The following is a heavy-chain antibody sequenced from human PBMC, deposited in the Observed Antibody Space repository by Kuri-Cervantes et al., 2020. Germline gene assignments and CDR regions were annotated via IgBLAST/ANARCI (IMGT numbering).Heavy chain of an antibody. CDR2: INPNSGGT. CDR1: GYTFTGYY. J-gene: IGHJ6*02. V-gene: IGHV1-2*04. D-gene: IGHD6-13*01. Sequence: ASVKVSCKASGYTFTGYYMHWVRQAPGQGLEWMGWINPNSGGTNYAQKFQGWVTMTRDTSISTAYMELSSLRSEDTAVYYCARTAAAGPTHYGMDVWGQGTTVTVSS. CDR3: ARTAAAGPTHYGMDV.